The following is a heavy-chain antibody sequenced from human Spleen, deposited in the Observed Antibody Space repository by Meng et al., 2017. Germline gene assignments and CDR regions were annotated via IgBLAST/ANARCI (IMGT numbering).Heavy chain of an antibody. Sequence: GGSLRLSCAASGFTFSSYWMSWVRQAPGKGLEWVANIKQDGSEKYYVDSVKGRFTISRDNAKNSLYLQMNSLRAEDTAVYYCARDRGSSSWYGYYYYGMDVWGQGTTVTVSS. CDR3: ARDRGSSSWYGYYYYGMDV. CDR2: IKQDGSEK. D-gene: IGHD6-13*01. CDR1: GFTFSSYW. V-gene: IGHV3-7*01. J-gene: IGHJ6*02.